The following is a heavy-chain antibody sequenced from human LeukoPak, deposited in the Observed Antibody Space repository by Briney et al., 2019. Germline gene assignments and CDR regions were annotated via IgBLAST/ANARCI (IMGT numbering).Heavy chain of an antibody. J-gene: IGHJ5*02. CDR1: GGSISSYY. D-gene: IGHD2/OR15-2a*01. V-gene: IGHV4-59*01. CDR2: IYYSGST. Sequence: SETLSLTCTVSGGSISSYYWSWIRQPPGKGLEWIGYIYYSGSTNFNPSLKSRVTISVDTSKNQFSLKLSSVTASDTALYYCARGFTLFDPWGQGTLVTVSS. CDR3: ARGFTLFDP.